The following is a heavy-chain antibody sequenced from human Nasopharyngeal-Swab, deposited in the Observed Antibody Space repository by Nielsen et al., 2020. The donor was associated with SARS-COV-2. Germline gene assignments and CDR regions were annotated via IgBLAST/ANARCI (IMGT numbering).Heavy chain of an antibody. J-gene: IGHJ4*02. CDR2: IDTDGAIT. CDR3: ARDVGGRDNY. D-gene: IGHD2-15*01. Sequence: GGSLRLTCAASGFSFRTYWMHWVRQSPGKGLLWVSRIDTDGAITNYADSVKGRFTISRDNAKNTLYLQMNSLRADDTAVYYCARDVGGRDNYWGQGALVTVYS. CDR1: GFSFRTYW. V-gene: IGHV3-74*01.